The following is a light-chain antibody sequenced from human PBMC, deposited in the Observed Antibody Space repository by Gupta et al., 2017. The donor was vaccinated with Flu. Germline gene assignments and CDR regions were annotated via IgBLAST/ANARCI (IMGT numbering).Light chain of an antibody. CDR3: QRDDSLWT. CDR2: KAS. J-gene: IGKJ1*01. V-gene: IGKV1-5*03. CDR1: QSISSW. Sequence: SPSTLSASVGDRVTITCRASQSISSWLAWYQQKPGKVPKLLIYKASKLESGVPSRFSGSGSGTEFTLTSSSRKPDDSATYYCQRDDSLWTFGQGTRVEIK.